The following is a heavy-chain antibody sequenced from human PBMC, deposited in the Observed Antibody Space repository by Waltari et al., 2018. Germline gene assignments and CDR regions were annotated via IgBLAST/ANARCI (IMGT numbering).Heavy chain of an antibody. Sequence: QLQLQQSGPGLVKPSESLSLTCTVSGDSVSSPYVWNWVRQTPAKGLEWIGQIYGSGRTNFNPSLESRVTMSLDTSKNQFSLKMTSATAADTALYFCARDRGRGLYLDTWGQGTLVTVSP. V-gene: IGHV4-4*02. CDR3: ARDRGRGLYLDT. J-gene: IGHJ4*02. CDR2: IYGSGRT. D-gene: IGHD2-15*01. CDR1: GDSVSSPYV.